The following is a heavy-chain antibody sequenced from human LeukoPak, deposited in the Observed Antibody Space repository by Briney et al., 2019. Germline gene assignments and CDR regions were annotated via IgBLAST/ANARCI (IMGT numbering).Heavy chain of an antibody. V-gene: IGHV3-74*01. CDR1: GFTFSSYW. Sequence: GGSLRLSCVASGFTFSSYWMHWVRQDPRKGLVWVSRINGDGRNINYADSVRGRFTISRDNAKNTLFLQMNTLRVEDTAVYYCARDPHTAPDYYGMDVWGQGTTVTVSS. CDR2: INGDGRNI. CDR3: ARDPHTAPDYYGMDV. D-gene: IGHD5-18*01. J-gene: IGHJ6*02.